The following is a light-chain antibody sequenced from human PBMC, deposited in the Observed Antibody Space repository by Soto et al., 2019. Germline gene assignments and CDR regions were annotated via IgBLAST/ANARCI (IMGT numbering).Light chain of an antibody. CDR1: SSDVGGYKY. CDR2: EVD. CDR3: SSYAGSNRVV. J-gene: IGLJ2*01. V-gene: IGLV2-8*01. Sequence: QSVLTQPPSASGSPGQSVTISCTGTSSDVGGYKYVSWYQQHPGKAPKLMIYEVDKRPSGVPDRFSGSKSGNTASLTVSGLQADDEADYYCSSYAGSNRVVFGGGTKVTVL.